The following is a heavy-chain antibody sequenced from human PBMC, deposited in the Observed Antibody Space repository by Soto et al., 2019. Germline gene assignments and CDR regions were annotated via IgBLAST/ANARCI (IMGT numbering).Heavy chain of an antibody. CDR1: GGSISSGGYY. V-gene: IGHV4-31*03. D-gene: IGHD2-15*01. CDR3: ARGRYCSGGSCYSRGGTEFDP. J-gene: IGHJ5*02. Sequence: QVQLQESGPGLVKPSQTLSLTCTVSGGSISSGGYYWSWIRQHPGKGLEWIGYIYYSGSTYYNPSLKSRVTISVDTSKNQFYLKLSSVTAADTAVYYCARGRYCSGGSCYSRGGTEFDPWGQGTLVTVSS. CDR2: IYYSGST.